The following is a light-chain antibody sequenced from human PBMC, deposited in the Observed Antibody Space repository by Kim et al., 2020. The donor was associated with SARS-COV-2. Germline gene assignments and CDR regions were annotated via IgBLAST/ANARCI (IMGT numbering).Light chain of an antibody. V-gene: IGLV3-1*01. CDR2: QDS. Sequence: SYELTQPPSVSVSPGQTASITCSGDKLGHKYVSWYQQKPGQSPVLVIYQDSKRPSGIPERFSGSNSGNTATLTISGTQAMDEADYYCQAWDSSTQIFGTGTKVTVL. CDR1: KLGHKY. CDR3: QAWDSSTQI. J-gene: IGLJ1*01.